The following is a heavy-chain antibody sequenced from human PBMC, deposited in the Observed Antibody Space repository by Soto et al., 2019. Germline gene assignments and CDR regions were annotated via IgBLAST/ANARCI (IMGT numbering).Heavy chain of an antibody. Sequence: QVQLVQSGAEVKKPGSSVKVSCKASGGTFSSYAISWVRQAPGQGLEWVGGFIPIFGTAAYAQKFQGRVTITAHETTSTGNRELSSLRSEDTAVYYCASHYDSSGYYYRGLDYWGQGTLVTVSS. V-gene: IGHV1-69*12. CDR3: ASHYDSSGYYYRGLDY. J-gene: IGHJ4*02. CDR2: FIPIFGTA. CDR1: GGTFSSYA. D-gene: IGHD3-22*01.